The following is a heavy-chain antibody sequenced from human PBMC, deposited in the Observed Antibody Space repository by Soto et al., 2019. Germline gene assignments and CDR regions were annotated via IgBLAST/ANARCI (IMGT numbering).Heavy chain of an antibody. CDR1: GYTLTVLS. CDR2: FDPEDGET. Sequence: GASVKVSCKVSGYTLTVLSMHWVRQAPGKGLEWMGGFDPEDGETIYAQKFQGRVTMTEDTSTDTAYMELSSLRSEDTAVYYCAGGITMVRGVIIKGYYYYGMDVSGQGTT. J-gene: IGHJ6*02. CDR3: AGGITMVRGVIIKGYYYYGMDV. D-gene: IGHD3-10*01. V-gene: IGHV1-24*01.